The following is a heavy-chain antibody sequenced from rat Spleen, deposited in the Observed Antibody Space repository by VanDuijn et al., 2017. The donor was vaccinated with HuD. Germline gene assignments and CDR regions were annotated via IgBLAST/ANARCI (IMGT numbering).Heavy chain of an antibody. CDR1: GFTLSDHY. D-gene: IGHD1-1*01. Sequence: EVQLVESDGGLVQPGRSLKLSCAASGFTLSDHYMAWVRQTPTKGLEWVATISYDGSRTYYRDSVKGRFTISRDNAKSTLYLQMDSLRSEDTAPYCGVRPAGTVVPNWFVYWGQGTLVTVSS. CDR3: VRPAGTVVPNWFVY. CDR2: ISYDGSRT. J-gene: IGHJ3*01. V-gene: IGHV5-29*01.